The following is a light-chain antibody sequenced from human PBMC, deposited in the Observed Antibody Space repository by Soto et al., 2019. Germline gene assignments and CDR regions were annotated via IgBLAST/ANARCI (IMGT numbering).Light chain of an antibody. V-gene: IGLV2-14*03. J-gene: IGLJ2*01. Sequence: QSVLTQPASVSGSPGQSITISCTGTSSDVGAYNWVSWYQQHPGKAPKLMICDVRNRPSGVSNRFSGYKSGNTASLTISGLQAEDEADYYCSSYTSSSSVVFGGGTKLTVL. CDR1: SSDVGAYNW. CDR2: DVR. CDR3: SSYTSSSSVV.